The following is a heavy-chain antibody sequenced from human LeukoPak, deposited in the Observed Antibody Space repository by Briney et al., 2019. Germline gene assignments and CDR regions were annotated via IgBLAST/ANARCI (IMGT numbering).Heavy chain of an antibody. CDR3: ASVPGLGSYSAHLDY. V-gene: IGHV3-20*04. CDR1: GFTFDDYG. Sequence: GGSLRLSCAASGFTFDDYGMSWVRQAPGKGLEWVSGINWNGGSTGYADSVKGRFTISRDNAKNSLYLQMSSLRAEDTALYYCASVPGLGSYSAHLDYWGQGTLVTVSS. J-gene: IGHJ4*02. CDR2: INWNGGST. D-gene: IGHD3-10*01.